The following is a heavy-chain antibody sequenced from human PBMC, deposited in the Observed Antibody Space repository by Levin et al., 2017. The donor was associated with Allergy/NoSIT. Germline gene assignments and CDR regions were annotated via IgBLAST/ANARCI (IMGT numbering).Heavy chain of an antibody. D-gene: IGHD4-17*01. CDR2: IYYSGST. CDR3: ASQSSMTTVTNPDY. CDR1: GGSISSSSYY. V-gene: IGHV4-39*07. Sequence: TSETLSLTCTVSGGSISSSSYYWGWIRQPPGKGLEWIGSIYYSGSTYYNPSLKSRVTISVDTSKNQFSLKLSSVTAADTAVYYCASQSSMTTVTNPDYWGQGTLVTVSS. J-gene: IGHJ4*02.